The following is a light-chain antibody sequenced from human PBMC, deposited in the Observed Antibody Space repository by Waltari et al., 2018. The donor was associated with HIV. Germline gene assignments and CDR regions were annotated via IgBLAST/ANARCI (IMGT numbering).Light chain of an antibody. CDR2: NTN. CDR3: QSSDSTLSGSV. V-gene: IGLV1-40*01. J-gene: IGLJ2*01. CDR1: NSNIGTHH. Sequence: QSVLTQPPSVSGAPGQRVTLSCTGSNSNIGTHHVHCYQQFPRTAPQLLIYNTNRRPSGVPDRFSGSKSGTSASLAISGRQAEDEADYFCQSSDSTLSGSVFGGGTKLTVL.